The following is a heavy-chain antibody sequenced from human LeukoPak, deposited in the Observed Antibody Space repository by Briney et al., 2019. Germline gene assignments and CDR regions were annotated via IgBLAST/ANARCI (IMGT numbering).Heavy chain of an antibody. CDR1: GFTFSNSG. V-gene: IGHV3-23*01. CDR2: ITSSGGST. J-gene: IGHJ4*02. D-gene: IGHD3-16*01. Sequence: GGSLRLSCAASGFTFSNSGMSWVRQAPGKGLEWVSTITSSGGSTYYADAVKGRFTIFRDNSRNTLYLQMNSLRAEDTAVYYCAKVWGGSYFGIWGQGILVTVSS. CDR3: AKVWGGSYFGI.